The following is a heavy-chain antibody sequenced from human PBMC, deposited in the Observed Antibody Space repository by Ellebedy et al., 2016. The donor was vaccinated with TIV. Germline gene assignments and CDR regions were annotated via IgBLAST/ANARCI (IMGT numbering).Heavy chain of an antibody. CDR1: GHSFTSYG. D-gene: IGHD3-3*01. J-gene: IGHJ6*02. CDR3: ATREWQDPMDV. V-gene: IGHV1-3*04. CDR2: INTGNDNT. Sequence: ASVKVSCXASGHSFTSYGIHWVRQAPGQSLEWMGWINTGNDNTNYSQKFQGRVTITTDTSASTASMELSGLMSEDTAVYYCATREWQDPMDVWGQGTTVTVSS.